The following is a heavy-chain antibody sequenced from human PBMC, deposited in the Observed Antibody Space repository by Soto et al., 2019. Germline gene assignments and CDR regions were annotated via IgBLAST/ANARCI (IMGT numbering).Heavy chain of an antibody. CDR3: ATWGTVAIDY. CDR2: ISSDGSHT. D-gene: IGHD3-16*01. V-gene: IGHV3-30-3*01. J-gene: IGHJ4*02. Sequence: PGGSLRLSCATSGFTFSTHAMNWVRQAPGKGLEWVAVISSDGSHTYHAGPVKARFTISRDNSKNTLFLQMNSLRPEDTAVYYCATWGTVAIDYWGQGTLVTVSS. CDR1: GFTFSTHA.